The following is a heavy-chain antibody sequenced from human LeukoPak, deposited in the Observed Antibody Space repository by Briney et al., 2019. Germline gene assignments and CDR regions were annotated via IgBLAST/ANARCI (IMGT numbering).Heavy chain of an antibody. CDR2: ISHDGSES. J-gene: IGHJ4*02. V-gene: IGHV3-30-3*01. Sequence: HPGGSLRLSCAASGFTFSSHAMVWVRQAPGKGLEWVSFISHDGSESFHTEPVKGRFTISRDNFKNTVDLQVSGLKEEDTAVYYCARDWGQRGVGATLANWGQGTLVIVSS. CDR1: GFTFSSHA. D-gene: IGHD1-26*01. CDR3: ARDWGQRGVGATLAN.